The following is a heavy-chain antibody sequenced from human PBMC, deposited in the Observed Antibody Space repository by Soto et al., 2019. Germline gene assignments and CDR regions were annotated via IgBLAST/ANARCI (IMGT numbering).Heavy chain of an antibody. J-gene: IGHJ6*03. V-gene: IGHV4-39*01. CDR3: ARLDIVVVPAAIRSYYYYYYYMDV. CDR1: GGSISSSSYY. CDR2: IYYSGST. Sequence: SETLSLTCTVAGGSISSSSYYWGWIRQPPGKGLEWIGSIYYSGSTYYNPSLKSRVTISVDTSKNQFSLKLSSVTAADTAVYYCARLDIVVVPAAIRSYYYYYYYMDVWGKGTTVTVSS. D-gene: IGHD2-2*01.